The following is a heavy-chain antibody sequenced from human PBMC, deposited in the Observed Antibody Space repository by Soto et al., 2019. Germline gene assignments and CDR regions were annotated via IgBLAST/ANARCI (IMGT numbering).Heavy chain of an antibody. J-gene: IGHJ6*02. CDR3: AHRLPGPSGYDV. V-gene: IGHV2-5*01. Sequence: QITLKESGPTLVNPTQTLTLTCTFSGFSLTSGVLGVGWIRQPPGEALEWLALIYWNDEHYYNPSLRNRLTITRDTSKNQVVLTMTNMDPGDTATYYCAHRLPGPSGYDVWGQGTTVTVS. CDR2: IYWNDEH. CDR1: GFSLTSGVLG. D-gene: IGHD6-13*01.